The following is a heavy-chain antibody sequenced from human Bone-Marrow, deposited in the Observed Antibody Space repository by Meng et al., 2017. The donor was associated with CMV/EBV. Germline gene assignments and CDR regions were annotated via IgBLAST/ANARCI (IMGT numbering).Heavy chain of an antibody. D-gene: IGHD3-16*01. Sequence: GGSLRLSCAASGFTFSSYSMNWVRQAPGKGLEWVSYISSSGSTIYYADSVKGRFTISRDNAKNSLYLQMNSLRAEDTALYYCARANLPGGSYAGWPVNYWGQGTLVTVSS. J-gene: IGHJ4*02. CDR2: ISSSGSTI. CDR1: GFTFSSYS. CDR3: ARANLPGGSYAGWPVNY. V-gene: IGHV3-48*04.